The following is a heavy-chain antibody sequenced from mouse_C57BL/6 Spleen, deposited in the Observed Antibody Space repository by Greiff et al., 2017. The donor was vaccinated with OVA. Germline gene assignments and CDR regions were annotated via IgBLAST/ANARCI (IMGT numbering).Heavy chain of an antibody. CDR2: IGPNSGGT. CDR3: ARLRTDGDSYPWFAY. D-gene: IGHD1-1*02. V-gene: IGHV1-72*01. J-gene: IGHJ3*01. CDR1: GYTFTSYW. Sequence: QVQLKQPGAELVKPGASVKLSCKASGYTFTSYWMHWVKQRPGRGLEWIGRIGPNSGGTKYNEKFKSKATLTVDKPSSTAYMQLSSLTSEDSAVYYCARLRTDGDSYPWFAYWGQGTLVTVSA.